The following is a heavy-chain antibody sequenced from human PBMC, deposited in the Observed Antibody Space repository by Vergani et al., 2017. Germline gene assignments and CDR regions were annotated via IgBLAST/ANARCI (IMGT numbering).Heavy chain of an antibody. CDR2: ISSSSSTI. CDR3: ARIYYDFWSGYYGTPTFFDY. CDR1: GFTFSSYG. V-gene: IGHV3-48*02. D-gene: IGHD3-3*01. Sequence: EVQLVESGGGLVQPGGSLRLSCAASGFTFSSYGMNWVRQAPGKGLEWVSYISSSSSTIYYADSVKGRFTISRDNAKNSLYLQMNSLRDEDTAVYYCARIYYDFWSGYYGTPTFFDYWGQGTLVTVSS. J-gene: IGHJ4*02.